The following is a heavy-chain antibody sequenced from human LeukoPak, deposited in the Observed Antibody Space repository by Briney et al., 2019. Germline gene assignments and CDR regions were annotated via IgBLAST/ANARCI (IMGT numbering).Heavy chain of an antibody. CDR1: GYTFTGYY. J-gene: IGHJ4*02. D-gene: IGHD5-12*01. Sequence: ASVKVSCKASGYTFTGYYMHWVRQAPGQGLEWMGWINPNSGGTNYAQKFQGRVTMTEDTSTDTAYMELSSLRSEDTAVYYCAISPLVATISLGDYWGQGTLVTVSS. CDR2: INPNSGGT. V-gene: IGHV1-2*02. CDR3: AISPLVATISLGDY.